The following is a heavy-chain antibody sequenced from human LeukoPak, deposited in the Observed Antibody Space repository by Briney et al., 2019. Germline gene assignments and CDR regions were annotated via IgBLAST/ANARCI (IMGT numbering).Heavy chain of an antibody. Sequence: GGSLRFSCAASGFTFSDYYMSWIRQAPGKVLEWVSYISSSGSTIYYADSVKGRFTISRDNAKNSLYLQMNSLRAEDTAVYYCARVASVSGSYYDDYWGQGTLVTVSS. V-gene: IGHV3-11*01. D-gene: IGHD3-10*01. J-gene: IGHJ4*02. CDR2: ISSSGSTI. CDR1: GFTFSDYY. CDR3: ARVASVSGSYYDDY.